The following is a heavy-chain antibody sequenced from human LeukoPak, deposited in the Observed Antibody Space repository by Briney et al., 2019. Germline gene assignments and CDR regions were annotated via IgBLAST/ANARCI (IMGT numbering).Heavy chain of an antibody. D-gene: IGHD6-19*01. Sequence: PGGSLRLSCAASGFTFSSYAMSWVRQAPGKGLEYVSAISSNGGSTYYANSVKGRFTISRDNSKNTLYLQMGSLRAEDMAVYYCARDGALSSGWYGRHYYYGMDVWGQGTTVTVSS. J-gene: IGHJ6*02. CDR1: GFTFSSYA. CDR2: ISSNGGST. V-gene: IGHV3-64*01. CDR3: ARDGALSSGWYGRHYYYGMDV.